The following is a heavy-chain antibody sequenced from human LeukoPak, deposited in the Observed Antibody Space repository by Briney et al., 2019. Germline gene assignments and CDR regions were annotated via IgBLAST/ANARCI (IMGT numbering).Heavy chain of an antibody. D-gene: IGHD3-10*01. V-gene: IGHV3-33*01. CDR3: ARDKRGYFDY. Sequence: GGSVRLSCAASGFTFSSYRMLCVRRAPGKGVVWVAVIWYDGSNHYYADSVKGRFTMSRDNSKNTLYMQMNSVRAEDTAVYYCARDKRGYFDYWGQGTLVTVSS. CDR1: GFTFSSYR. J-gene: IGHJ4*02. CDR2: IWYDGSNH.